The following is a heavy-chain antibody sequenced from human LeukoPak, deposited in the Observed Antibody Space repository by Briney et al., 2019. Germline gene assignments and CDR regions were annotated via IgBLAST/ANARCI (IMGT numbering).Heavy chain of an antibody. Sequence: SETLSLTCAVYGGSFAGYYWTWIHQPPGKGLGWIGEINHGGSTNYNPSLKSRVTISVDTSKNQFSLILRSVTAADTAVYYCARLRRITAAGGYYSGMDVWGQGTTVTVSS. CDR3: ARLRRITAAGGYYSGMDV. J-gene: IGHJ6*02. D-gene: IGHD6-13*01. CDR1: GGSFAGYY. CDR2: INHGGST. V-gene: IGHV4-34*01.